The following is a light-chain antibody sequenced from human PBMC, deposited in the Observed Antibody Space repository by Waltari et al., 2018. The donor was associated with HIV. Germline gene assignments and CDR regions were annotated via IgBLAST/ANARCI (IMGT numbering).Light chain of an antibody. CDR2: EVS. CDR3: SSYTRSSTYV. CDR1: SSDVFNYNY. Sequence: QSTLTQPVSVSGSPGQSITISCTGTSSDVFNYNYVSWYQQHPDRAPKLMIYEVSNRPSGVSNRFSGSKSGNTASLTISGRQAEDEADYYCSSYTRSSTYVFGTGTKVTVL. V-gene: IGLV2-14*01. J-gene: IGLJ1*01.